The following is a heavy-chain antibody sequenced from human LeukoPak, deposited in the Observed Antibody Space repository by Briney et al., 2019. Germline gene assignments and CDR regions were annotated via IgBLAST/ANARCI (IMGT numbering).Heavy chain of an antibody. V-gene: IGHV3-33*01. CDR1: GFTFSSYG. J-gene: IGHJ4*02. Sequence: GGSLRLSCAASGFTFSSYGMHWVRQAPGKGLEWVAVIWYDGSNKYYADSVKGRFTISRDNSKNTLYLQMNSLRAEDTAVYYCARGDVTTRGLFDYWGQGTLVTVSS. CDR2: IWYDGSNK. D-gene: IGHD4-4*01. CDR3: ARGDVTTRGLFDY.